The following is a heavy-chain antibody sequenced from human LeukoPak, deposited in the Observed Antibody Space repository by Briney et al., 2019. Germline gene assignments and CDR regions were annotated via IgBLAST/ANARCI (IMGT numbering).Heavy chain of an antibody. D-gene: IGHD2-15*01. V-gene: IGHV3-48*04. CDR2: ISGSSSTI. J-gene: IGHJ4*02. Sequence: GGSLRLSCAASGFTFSSYAMHWVRQAPGKGLEWVSYISGSSSTIYYADSVKGRFTISRDNAKNSLYLQMNSLRAEDTAVYYCARAGYCSGGSCYNWGQGTLDTVSS. CDR1: GFTFSSYA. CDR3: ARAGYCSGGSCYN.